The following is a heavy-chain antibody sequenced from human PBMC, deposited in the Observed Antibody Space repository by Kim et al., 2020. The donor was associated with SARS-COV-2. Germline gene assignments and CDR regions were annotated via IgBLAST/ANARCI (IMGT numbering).Heavy chain of an antibody. CDR3: ARDHSRIAPAGHHNFYGMDV. CDR2: IYYSGST. Sequence: SETLSLTCTVSGGSISTYYWSWIRQPPGKGLEWIGYIYYSGSTNYNPSLKSRLTISVDTSKNQFSLKLSSVTAADTAVYYCARDHSRIAPAGHHNFYGMDVWGQGTTVTVSS. D-gene: IGHD6-13*01. V-gene: IGHV4-59*01. CDR1: GGSISTYY. J-gene: IGHJ6*02.